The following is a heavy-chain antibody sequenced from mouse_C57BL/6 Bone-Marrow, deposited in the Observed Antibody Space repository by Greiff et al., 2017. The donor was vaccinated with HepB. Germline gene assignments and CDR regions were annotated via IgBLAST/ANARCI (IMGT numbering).Heavy chain of an antibody. Sequence: EVQLQESVAELVRPGASVKLSCTASGFNIKNTYMHWVKQRPEQGLEWIGRIDPANGNTKYDPKFQGKATITADTSSNTAYLQLSSLTSEDTAIYYWARGAPPRPSSFAYWGQGTLVTVSA. J-gene: IGHJ3*01. CDR2: IDPANGNT. CDR3: ARGAPPRPSSFAY. V-gene: IGHV14-3*01. CDR1: GFNIKNTY. D-gene: IGHD3-2*02.